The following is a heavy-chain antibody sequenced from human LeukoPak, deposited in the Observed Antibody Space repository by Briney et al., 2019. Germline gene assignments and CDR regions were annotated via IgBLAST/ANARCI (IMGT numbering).Heavy chain of an antibody. Sequence: SETLSLTCTVSGGSISSYYWSWIRQPPVKVLEWIGYIYYSGSTNYNPSLKSRVTISVDTSKNQFSLKLSSVTAADTAVYYCARVSIAARPFTFDYWGQGTLVTVSS. CDR1: GGSISSYY. CDR2: IYYSGST. D-gene: IGHD6-6*01. V-gene: IGHV4-59*01. J-gene: IGHJ4*02. CDR3: ARVSIAARPFTFDY.